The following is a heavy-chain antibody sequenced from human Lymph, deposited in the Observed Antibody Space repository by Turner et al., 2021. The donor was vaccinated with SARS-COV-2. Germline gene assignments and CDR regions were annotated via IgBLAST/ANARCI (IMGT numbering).Heavy chain of an antibody. J-gene: IGHJ4*02. V-gene: IGHV4-39*01. Sequence: QLQLQEWGPGLVTRAESLSLTCTVAGGCIGSSSYSSGWIRQPPGQGLEWIGSIYVGGSTYYNPSLKSRVTITVDSSKTQFSLKMRSVTPADTAVDYCARASFIIVLMIYASRYFDNWGQGTLVTVSS. CDR3: ARASFIIVLMIYASRYFDN. CDR2: IYVGGST. D-gene: IGHD2-8*01. CDR1: GGCIGSSSYS.